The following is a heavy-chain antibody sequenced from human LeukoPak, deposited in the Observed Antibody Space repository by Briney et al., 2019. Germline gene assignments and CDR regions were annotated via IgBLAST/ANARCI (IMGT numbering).Heavy chain of an antibody. CDR2: IYYSGST. Sequence: PSETLSLTCTVSGGSISSYYWSWIRQPPGKGLEWIGYIYYSGSTNYNPSLKSRVTISLDTSKNQFSLKLSSVTAADTAVYYCAITELGIRAFDIWGQGTMVTVSS. J-gene: IGHJ3*02. V-gene: IGHV4-59*08. CDR1: GGSISSYY. D-gene: IGHD7-27*01. CDR3: AITELGIRAFDI.